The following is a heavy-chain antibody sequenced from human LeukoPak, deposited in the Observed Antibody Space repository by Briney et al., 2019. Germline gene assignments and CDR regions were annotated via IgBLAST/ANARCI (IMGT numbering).Heavy chain of an antibody. CDR3: AREDWAAPDP. J-gene: IGHJ5*02. CDR1: GYTFTSYD. CDR2: MNPNSGGT. V-gene: IGHV1-2*02. D-gene: IGHD2-15*01. Sequence: GASVNVSCKASGYTFTSYDINWVRQATGQGLEWMGWMNPNSGGTNYAQKFQGRVTMTRDTSISTAYMELSRLRSDDTAVYYCAREDWAAPDPWGQGTLVTVSS.